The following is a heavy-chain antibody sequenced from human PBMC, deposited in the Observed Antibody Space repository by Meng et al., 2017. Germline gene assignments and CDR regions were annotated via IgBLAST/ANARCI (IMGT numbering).Heavy chain of an antibody. D-gene: IGHD6-25*01. CDR1: EYKFPDYY. CDR3: ARDEDISAAGKLFGDY. V-gene: IGHV1-2*06. Sequence: QVQVDQSGAEVNKPGASVKVSFKPSEYKFPDYYIHWVRRAPGQGLEWMGRINPKSGDTHYAQKFQARVTMTGDTSISTAYMELSGLRSDDTAMYYCARDEDISAAGKLFGDYWGQGTLVTVSS. J-gene: IGHJ4*02. CDR2: INPKSGDT.